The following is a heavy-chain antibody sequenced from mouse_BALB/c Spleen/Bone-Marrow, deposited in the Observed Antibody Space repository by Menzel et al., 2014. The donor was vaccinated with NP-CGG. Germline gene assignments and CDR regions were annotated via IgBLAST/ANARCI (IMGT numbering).Heavy chain of an antibody. V-gene: IGHV3-8*02. CDR2: ISSSGST. Sequence: EVQLQQSGPSLVKPSPTLSLTCSVTGDYITSSYWNWIRKFPGNKLEYIGCISSSGSTYYNPSLKSRITITRDTSKNQYYLQLNSVTTVDTASYHCATYDGYYFDYWGQGTTLTVSS. D-gene: IGHD1-2*01. J-gene: IGHJ2*01. CDR1: GDYITSSY. CDR3: ATYDGYYFDY.